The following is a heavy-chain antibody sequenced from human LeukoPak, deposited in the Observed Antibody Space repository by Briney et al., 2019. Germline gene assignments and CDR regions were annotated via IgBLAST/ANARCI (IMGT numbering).Heavy chain of an antibody. CDR3: ARELRYFDWLLGPFDY. V-gene: IGHV4-59*02. CDR1: GDSVSGYY. D-gene: IGHD3-9*01. J-gene: IGHJ4*02. CDR2: THHSGNA. Sequence: SETLSLTCIVSGDSVSGYYWNWIRQPPGKGLEWIGYTHHSGNALYNPSLKSRVTTSVDTSKNQFSLKLSSVTAADPAVYYCARELRYFDWLLGPFDYWGQGTLVTVS.